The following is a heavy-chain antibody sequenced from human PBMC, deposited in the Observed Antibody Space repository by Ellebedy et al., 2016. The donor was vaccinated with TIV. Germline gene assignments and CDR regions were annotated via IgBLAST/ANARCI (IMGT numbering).Heavy chain of an antibody. D-gene: IGHD1-20*01. V-gene: IGHV4-30-4*01. J-gene: IGHJ3*02. CDR2: IYYSGSA. CDR3: ARGLTGNAFDI. CDR1: GGSINSGDYY. Sequence: MPSETLSLTCTVPGGSINSGDYYWSWIRQPQGKGLERVGYIYYSGSAYYNSSLKGRVKISVDRSKKQISLELNSVTAADTAVYFCARGLTGNAFDIWGQGTMVTVSS.